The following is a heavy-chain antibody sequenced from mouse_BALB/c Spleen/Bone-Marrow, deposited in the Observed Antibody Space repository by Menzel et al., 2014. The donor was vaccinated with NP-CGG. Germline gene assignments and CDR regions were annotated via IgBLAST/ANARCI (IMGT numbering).Heavy chain of an antibody. D-gene: IGHD1-1*01. CDR1: DSTFTSYW. CDR2: INPSTGYT. CDR3: ARRAYGSYGFTY. V-gene: IGHV1-7*01. J-gene: IGHJ3*01. Sequence: VEVQPSGAELAIPGASVKVSCKASDSTFTSYWMHWAKQRPGQGLEWIGYINPSTGYTECNQNLKDKATLTADKSSSTANMQLSSLTSDDSAVYYCARRAYGSYGFTYTSQGPPGTASA.